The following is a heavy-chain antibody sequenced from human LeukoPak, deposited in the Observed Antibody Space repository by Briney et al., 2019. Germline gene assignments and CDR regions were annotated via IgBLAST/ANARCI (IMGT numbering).Heavy chain of an antibody. CDR1: GYTFTGYY. J-gene: IGHJ4*02. CDR3: ATQRSVGATPYYFDY. CDR2: INPNSGGT. Sequence: ASVKVSCKASGYTFTGYYMHWVRQAPGQGLEWMGWINPNSGGTNYAQKFQGRVTMTRDTSINTAYMELSRLRSDDTAVYYCATQRSVGATPYYFDYWGQGTLVTVSS. D-gene: IGHD1-26*01. V-gene: IGHV1-2*02.